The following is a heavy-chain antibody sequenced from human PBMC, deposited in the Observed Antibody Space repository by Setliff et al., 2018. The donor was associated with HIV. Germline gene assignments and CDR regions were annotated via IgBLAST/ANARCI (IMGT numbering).Heavy chain of an antibody. CDR1: GYTFIKYY. CDR3: ARDRRYSGTYHIDY. D-gene: IGHD1-26*01. Sequence: GASVKVSCKASGYTFIKYYMHWVRQAPGQGLEWMGIIDPSGGSTRYAQKFQGRVTMTRNTSISTAYMELSSLRSEDTAVYYCARDRRYSGTYHIDYWGQGTRVTVSS. V-gene: IGHV1-46*01. J-gene: IGHJ4*02. CDR2: IDPSGGST.